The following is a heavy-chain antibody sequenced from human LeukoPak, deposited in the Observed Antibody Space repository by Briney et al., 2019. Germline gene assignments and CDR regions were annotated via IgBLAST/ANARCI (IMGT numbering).Heavy chain of an antibody. CDR1: RYTFTGYY. J-gene: IGHJ4*02. Sequence: ASVKVSCKASRYTFTGYYMHWVRQAPGQGLEWMGWINPNSGGTNYAQKFQGRVTMTRDTSISTAYMELSRLRSDDTAVYYSARDREGGYNPSGYWGQGTLVTVSS. CDR3: ARDREGGYNPSGY. D-gene: IGHD5-24*01. V-gene: IGHV1-2*02. CDR2: INPNSGGT.